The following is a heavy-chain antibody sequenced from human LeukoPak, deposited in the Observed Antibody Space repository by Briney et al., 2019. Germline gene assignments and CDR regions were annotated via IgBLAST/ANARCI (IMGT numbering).Heavy chain of an antibody. J-gene: IGHJ4*02. Sequence: PSETLSLTCAVYGGSFSGYYWSWIRQPPGKGLEWIGEINHSGSTNYNPSLKSRVTISVDTSKNQFSLKLSSVTAADTAVYYCARLRARYYDISYYFDYWGRGTLVTVSS. CDR2: INHSGST. CDR3: ARLRARYYDISYYFDY. V-gene: IGHV4-34*01. CDR1: GGSFSGYY. D-gene: IGHD3-9*01.